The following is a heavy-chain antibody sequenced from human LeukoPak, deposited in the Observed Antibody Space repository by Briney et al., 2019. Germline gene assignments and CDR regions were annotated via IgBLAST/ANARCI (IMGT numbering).Heavy chain of an antibody. CDR3: ASNNYYDSSGYYWGILNDY. Sequence: SVKVSCKASGGTFSSYAISWVRQAPGQGLEWMGGIIPIFGTANYAQKFQGRVTITTDESTSTAYMELSSLRSEDTAVYYCASNNYYDSSGYYWGILNDYWGEGTLVTVSS. J-gene: IGHJ4*02. D-gene: IGHD3-22*01. CDR1: GGTFSSYA. CDR2: IIPIFGTA. V-gene: IGHV1-69*05.